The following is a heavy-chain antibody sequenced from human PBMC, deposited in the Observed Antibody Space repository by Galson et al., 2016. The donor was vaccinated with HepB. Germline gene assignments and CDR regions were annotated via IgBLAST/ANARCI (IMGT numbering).Heavy chain of an antibody. CDR3: ARAPQYQLTNYYYYGMDV. V-gene: IGHV3-33*01. Sequence: SLRLSCAASGFTFSSYGMHWVRQAPGKGLEWVAIIWYDGSDKYYADSVKGRFTISRDNSKNTLYLQMNSLRAEDTAVYYCARAPQYQLTNYYYYGMDVWGQGTTVTV. D-gene: IGHD2-2*01. J-gene: IGHJ6*02. CDR1: GFTFSSYG. CDR2: IWYDGSDK.